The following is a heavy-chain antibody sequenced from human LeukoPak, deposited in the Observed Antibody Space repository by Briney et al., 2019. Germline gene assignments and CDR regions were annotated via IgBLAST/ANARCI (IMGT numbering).Heavy chain of an antibody. CDR2: IYPGDSDT. Sequence: GASLKISCKGSGYSFTSYWIGWVRQMPGKGLEWMGIIYPGDSDTRYSPSFQGQVTISADKSISTAYLQWSSLKASDTAMYYCASEERRGMITFGGALYWGQGTLVTVSS. D-gene: IGHD3-16*01. J-gene: IGHJ4*02. CDR3: ASEERRGMITFGGALY. V-gene: IGHV5-51*01. CDR1: GYSFTSYW.